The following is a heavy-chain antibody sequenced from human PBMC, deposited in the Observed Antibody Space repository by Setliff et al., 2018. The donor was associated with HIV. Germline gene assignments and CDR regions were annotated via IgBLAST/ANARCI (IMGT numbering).Heavy chain of an antibody. CDR2: INTGNGNT. CDR1: GYTFTSYA. Sequence: ASVKVPCKASGYTFTSYAMHWVRQAPGQRLEWMGWINTGNGNTKYSQKFQGRVTITTDESTNTAYMELSSLRSEDTAVYYCARIPTVGAFDIWGQGTVVTVSS. J-gene: IGHJ3*02. D-gene: IGHD1-26*01. V-gene: IGHV1-3*04. CDR3: ARIPTVGAFDI.